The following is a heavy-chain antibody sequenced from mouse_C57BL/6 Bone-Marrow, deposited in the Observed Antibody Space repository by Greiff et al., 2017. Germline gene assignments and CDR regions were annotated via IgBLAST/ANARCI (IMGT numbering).Heavy chain of an antibody. CDR1: GFTFSSYA. J-gene: IGHJ4*01. V-gene: IGHV5-4*03. CDR3: ARVLLYYYAMDY. Sequence: EVNLVESGGGLVKPGGSLTLSCAASGFTFSSYAMSWVRQTPEKRLEWVATISDGGSYTYYPDTVKGRFTISRNNAKNNLYLQMSHLKSEDTAMYYCARVLLYYYAMDYWGQGTAVTVSS. CDR2: ISDGGSYT.